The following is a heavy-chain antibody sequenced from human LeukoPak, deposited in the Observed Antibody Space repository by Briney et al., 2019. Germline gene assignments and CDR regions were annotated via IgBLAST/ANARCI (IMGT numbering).Heavy chain of an antibody. D-gene: IGHD1-1*01. Sequence: SETLSLTCAVYGGSFSSYYWSWIRQSAGKGLEWIAEINHRGGTNYNPSVKSRVTISVDTSKNQFSLKVTSLTAADTAVYYCARGPTISETGYFDYWGQGTLVTVSS. CDR3: ARGPTISETGYFDY. CDR2: INHRGGT. CDR1: GGSFSSYY. J-gene: IGHJ4*03. V-gene: IGHV4-34*01.